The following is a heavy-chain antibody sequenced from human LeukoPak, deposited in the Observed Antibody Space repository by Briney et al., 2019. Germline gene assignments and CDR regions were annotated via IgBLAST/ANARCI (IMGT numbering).Heavy chain of an antibody. Sequence: GGPLRLSCAASGFTFSSYAMSWVRQAPGKGLEWVSAISGSGGSTYYADSVKGRFTISRDNSKNTLYLQMNSLRAEDTAVYYCAKDQNYYGSGSADDAFDIWGQGTMVTVSS. CDR1: GFTFSSYA. V-gene: IGHV3-23*01. CDR2: ISGSGGST. CDR3: AKDQNYYGSGSADDAFDI. J-gene: IGHJ3*02. D-gene: IGHD3-10*01.